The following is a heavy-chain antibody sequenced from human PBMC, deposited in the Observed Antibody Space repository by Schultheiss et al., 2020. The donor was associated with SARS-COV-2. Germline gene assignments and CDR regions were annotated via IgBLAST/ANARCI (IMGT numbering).Heavy chain of an antibody. CDR2: IYSGGST. CDR3: AKDPVTMVRGVKDY. J-gene: IGHJ4*02. CDR1: GFTFSSYS. Sequence: GSLRLSCAASGFTFSSYSMNWVRQAPGKGLEWVSVIYSGGSTYYADSVKGRFTISRDNAKNSLYLQMNSLRAEDTAVYYCAKDPVTMVRGVKDYWGQGTLVTVSS. D-gene: IGHD3-10*01. V-gene: IGHV3-53*01.